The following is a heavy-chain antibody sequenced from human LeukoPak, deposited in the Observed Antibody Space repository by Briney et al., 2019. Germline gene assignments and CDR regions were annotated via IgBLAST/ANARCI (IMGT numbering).Heavy chain of an antibody. CDR1: GGTFSSYA. CDR2: IIPIFGTA. V-gene: IGHV1-69*05. Sequence: RASVKVSCKASGGTFSSYAISWVRQAPGQGLEWMGGIIPIFGTANYAQKFQGRVTITTDESTSTAYMELSSLRSEDTAVYYCARGLRITMVRGVIIYYFDYWGQGTLVTVSS. J-gene: IGHJ4*02. CDR3: ARGLRITMVRGVIIYYFDY. D-gene: IGHD3-10*01.